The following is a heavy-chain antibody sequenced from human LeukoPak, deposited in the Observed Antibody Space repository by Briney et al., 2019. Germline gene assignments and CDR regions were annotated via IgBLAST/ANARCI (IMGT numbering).Heavy chain of an antibody. V-gene: IGHV3-7*01. D-gene: IGHD3-9*01. J-gene: IGHJ3*02. CDR3: ASRHYDILTGYDHAFDI. CDR1: GFTFSSYW. CDR2: IKQDGSEK. Sequence: PGGSLRLSCAASGFTFSSYWMSWVRQAPGKGLEWVANIKQDGSEKYYVDSVKGRFTISRDNAKNSLYLQMNSLRAEDTAVYYCASRHYDILTGYDHAFDIWGQGTMVTVSS.